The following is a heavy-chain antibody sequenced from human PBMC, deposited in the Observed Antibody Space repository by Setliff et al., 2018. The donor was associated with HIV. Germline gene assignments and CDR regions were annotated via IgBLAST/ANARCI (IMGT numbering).Heavy chain of an antibody. V-gene: IGHV7-4-1*02. CDR1: GYTFRSYG. CDR3: ASFSGYIDWSTHNWFDP. CDR2: INTNTGKP. Sequence: ASVKVSCKASGYTFRSYGINWVRQAPGQGLEWMGWINTNTGKPTYAQGFTGRYVFSLDTSVSAAYLQINSLKAEDCAVYYCASFSGYIDWSTHNWFDPWGQGTLGTVSS. J-gene: IGHJ5*02. D-gene: IGHD3-9*01.